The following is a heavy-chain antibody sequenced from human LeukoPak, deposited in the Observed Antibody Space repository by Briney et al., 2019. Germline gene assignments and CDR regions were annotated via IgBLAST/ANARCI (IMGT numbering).Heavy chain of an antibody. V-gene: IGHV3-23*01. Sequence: GGSLRLSCAASGFTFSSYAMRWVRQAPGKGLEWVSAISGSGARTYYAGSVKGRFTISRDTSKNTLYLQMNSLRAEDTAVYYCAKDMGEDGSYYLDYWGQGTLVTVS. CDR3: AKDMGEDGSYYLDY. CDR1: GFTFSSYA. D-gene: IGHD1-26*01. CDR2: ISGSGART. J-gene: IGHJ4*02.